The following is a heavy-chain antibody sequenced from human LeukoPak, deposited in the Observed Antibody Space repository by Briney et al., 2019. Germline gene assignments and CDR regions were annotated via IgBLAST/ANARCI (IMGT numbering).Heavy chain of an antibody. CDR1: EYTFTGYY. V-gene: IGHV1-2*02. CDR2: ISPNSGGT. Sequence: ASVKVSCKTSEYTFTGYYMHWVRQAPGQGLEWMGWISPNSGGTNYAQKFQGRVTMTSDTSISTAYMELSRLRSDDTAVYYCARVAPSFDYWGQGTLVTVSS. J-gene: IGHJ4*02. CDR3: ARVAPSFDY.